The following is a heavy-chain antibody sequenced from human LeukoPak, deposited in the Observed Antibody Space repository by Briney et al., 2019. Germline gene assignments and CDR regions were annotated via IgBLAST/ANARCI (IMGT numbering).Heavy chain of an antibody. Sequence: ASVKVSCKASDYTFIAFGISWVRQAPGQGLEWMGWISAYNGNTNYAQKVQGRVTMTTDTSTSTAYMDLRSLRSDDTAVYYCARVGRYSHRPGPFDIWGQGTMVTVSS. CDR2: ISAYNGNT. CDR1: DYTFIAFG. J-gene: IGHJ3*02. V-gene: IGHV1-18*01. D-gene: IGHD3-9*01. CDR3: ARVGRYSHRPGPFDI.